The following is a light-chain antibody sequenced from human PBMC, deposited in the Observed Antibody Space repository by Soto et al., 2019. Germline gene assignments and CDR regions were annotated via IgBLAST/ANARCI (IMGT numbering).Light chain of an antibody. CDR2: GAS. V-gene: IGKV3-15*01. J-gene: IGKJ1*01. CDR1: QSVSSN. CDR3: QQYHNWWT. Sequence: EIVLIQSPATLSLSPGERATLSCRASQSVSSNLVWYQQKPGQAPRLLIYGASTRVTGIPARFSGSGSGTEFTLTISSLQSEDFAVYYCQQYHNWWTFGQGTKVDIK.